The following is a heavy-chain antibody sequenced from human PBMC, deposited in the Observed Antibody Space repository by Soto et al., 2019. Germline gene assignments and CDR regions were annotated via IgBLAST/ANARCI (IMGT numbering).Heavy chain of an antibody. J-gene: IGHJ5*02. Sequence: PGGSLRLSCAASGFTLSNYSISWVRQTPGKGLEWVSSISINSNYKYYVDSVKVRFTISRDNAKSSLYLQMNSLRAEDTAVYYCARARTTTWSGTTRGWFDPWGQGSLVTVSS. CDR3: ARARTTTWSGTTRGWFDP. CDR2: ISINSNYK. V-gene: IGHV3-21*01. CDR1: GFTLSNYS. D-gene: IGHD1-7*01.